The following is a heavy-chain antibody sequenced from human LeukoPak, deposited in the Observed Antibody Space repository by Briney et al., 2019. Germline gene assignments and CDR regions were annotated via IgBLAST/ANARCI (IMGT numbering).Heavy chain of an antibody. D-gene: IGHD4-23*01. CDR1: GGSFTGYY. J-gene: IGHJ4*02. CDR3: ARVTGYGGDSLRY. Sequence: SETLSLTCSVDGGSFTGYYWTWIRQAPGKGLGWIGEINRRQSSNYNPSLKSRVTLSIDTSKKQFSLQLTSLTAADTAVYYCARVTGYGGDSLRYWGQGSPVTVSS. CDR2: INRRQSS. V-gene: IGHV4-34*01.